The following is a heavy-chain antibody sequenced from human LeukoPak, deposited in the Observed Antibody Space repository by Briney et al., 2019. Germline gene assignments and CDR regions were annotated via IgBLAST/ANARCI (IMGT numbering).Heavy chain of an antibody. V-gene: IGHV4-4*09. Sequence: SETLSLTCTVSGGSISSYYWSWIRQPPGKGLEWIGYIYTSGSTNYNPSLKSRVTISVDTSKNQFSLKLSSVTAADTAVYYYARQQYDILTGYCYYMDVWGKGTTVTVSS. CDR2: IYTSGST. J-gene: IGHJ6*03. CDR3: ARQQYDILTGYCYYMDV. CDR1: GGSISSYY. D-gene: IGHD3-9*01.